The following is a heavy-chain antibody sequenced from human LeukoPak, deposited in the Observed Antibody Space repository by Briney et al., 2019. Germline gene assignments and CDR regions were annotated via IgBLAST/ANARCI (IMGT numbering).Heavy chain of an antibody. CDR3: ARDVFLSGSLSPIDY. D-gene: IGHD5-12*01. Sequence: ASVKVSCKASGYTFTSHGISWVRQAPGQGLEWMGIINTSGGSTSSAQKFQGRLTMTRDTSTSTVCMELSSLRSEDTALYYCARDVFLSGSLSPIDYWGQGTLVTVSS. CDR1: GYTFTSHG. CDR2: INTSGGST. V-gene: IGHV1-46*01. J-gene: IGHJ4*02.